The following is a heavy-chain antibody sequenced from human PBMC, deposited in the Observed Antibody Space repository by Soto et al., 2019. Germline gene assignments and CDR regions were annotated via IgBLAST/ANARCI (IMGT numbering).Heavy chain of an antibody. CDR3: ARGVGSGSYYNKYSWIDP. CDR2: INVYNGNT. V-gene: IGHV1-18*01. Sequence: ASVKVSCKASGYSFTNYGISWVRQAPGQGLEWMGWINVYNGNTKYAQKVQGRVTMTTDTSTSTAYMELRSLRSDDTAVYYCARGVGSGSYYNKYSWIDPWGQGTLVTVSS. D-gene: IGHD3-10*01. CDR1: GYSFTNYG. J-gene: IGHJ5*02.